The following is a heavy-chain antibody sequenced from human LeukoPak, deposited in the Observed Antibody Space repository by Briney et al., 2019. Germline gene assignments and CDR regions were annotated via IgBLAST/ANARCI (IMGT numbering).Heavy chain of an antibody. CDR1: GFTFSSCG. CDR2: IGPTGTDR. Sequence: PGGSLRLSCTASGFTFSSCGFNWVRQAPGKGLEWVSSIGPTGTDRYYADSVRGRFTISRDNAKNSMYLQMDSLRDEDTAVYYCATETIGRHYDYWGQGTLLTVSS. CDR3: ATETIGRHYDY. D-gene: IGHD1-14*01. V-gene: IGHV3-21*01. J-gene: IGHJ4*02.